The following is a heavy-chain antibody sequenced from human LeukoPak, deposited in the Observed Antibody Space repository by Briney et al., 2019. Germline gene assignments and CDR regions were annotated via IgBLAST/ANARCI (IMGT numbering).Heavy chain of an antibody. CDR2: ISSSGSTI. Sequence: GGSLRLSCAASGFTFSSYSMNWVRQAPGKGLEWVSYISSSGSTIYYADSVKGRFTISRDNAKNSLYLQMNSLRAEDTAVYYCARDHYHKIHSVMVTAPDYWGRGTLVIVSS. CDR1: GFTFSSYS. J-gene: IGHJ4*02. V-gene: IGHV3-48*04. CDR3: ARDHYHKIHSVMVTAPDY. D-gene: IGHD2-21*02.